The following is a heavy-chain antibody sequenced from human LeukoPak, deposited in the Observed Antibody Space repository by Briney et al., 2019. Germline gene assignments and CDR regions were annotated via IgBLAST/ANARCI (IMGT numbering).Heavy chain of an antibody. J-gene: IGHJ4*02. Sequence: GSLRLSCAASGFTFSSYAMSLVRQAPGKGLEWVSAISGSGGSTYYADSVKGRFTISRDNSKNTLFLQMNSLRAEDTAVYYCAKERSSGWPFDYWGQGTLVTVSS. V-gene: IGHV3-23*01. CDR1: GFTFSSYA. CDR3: AKERSSGWPFDY. D-gene: IGHD6-19*01. CDR2: ISGSGGST.